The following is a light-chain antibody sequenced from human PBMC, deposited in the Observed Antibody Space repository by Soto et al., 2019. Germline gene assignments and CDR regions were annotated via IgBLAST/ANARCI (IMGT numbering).Light chain of an antibody. J-gene: IGKJ2*01. CDR3: QQYDTLPPYT. Sequence: DIQMTQSPSSLSASVGDRVTIACQANQDIGNYLNWYQQKPGKAPRLLIYDASNLEIGVPSRFSGSGSGTDFTFPISNLQPEDIATYYCQQYDTLPPYTFGQGTKVDIK. CDR1: QDIGNY. V-gene: IGKV1-33*01. CDR2: DAS.